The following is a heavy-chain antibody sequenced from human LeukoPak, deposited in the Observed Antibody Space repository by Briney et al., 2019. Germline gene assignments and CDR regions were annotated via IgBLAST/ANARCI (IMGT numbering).Heavy chain of an antibody. CDR3: ARAGAYGSSLVDY. CDR2: IIPIFGTA. V-gene: IGHV1-69*05. Sequence: ASVKVSCKASGSTFSSYAISWVRQAPGQGLEWMGGIIPIFGTANYAQKFQGRVTITTDESTSTAYMELSSLRSEDTSVYYCARAGAYGSSLVDYWGQGTLVTVSS. CDR1: GSTFSSYA. D-gene: IGHD3-10*01. J-gene: IGHJ4*02.